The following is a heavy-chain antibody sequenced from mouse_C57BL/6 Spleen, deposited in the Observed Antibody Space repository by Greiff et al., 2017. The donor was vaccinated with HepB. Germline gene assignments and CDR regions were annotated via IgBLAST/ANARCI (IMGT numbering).Heavy chain of an antibody. Sequence: EVKLVESGGGLVKPGGSLKLSCAASGFTFSSYAMSWVRQTPEKRLAWVATISDGGSYTYYPDNVKGRFTISRENAKNNMYLQMSHLKSEDTAMYYCARASRYFDVWGTGTTVTVSS. CDR2: ISDGGSYT. CDR1: GFTFSSYA. J-gene: IGHJ1*03. V-gene: IGHV5-4*03. CDR3: ARASRYFDV.